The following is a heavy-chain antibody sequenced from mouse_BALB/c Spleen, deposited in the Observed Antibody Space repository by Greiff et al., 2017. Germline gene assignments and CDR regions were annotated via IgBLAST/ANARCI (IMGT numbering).Heavy chain of an antibody. CDR2: ISYSGST. CDR3: ARGDYGNYAAY. V-gene: IGHV3-2*02. CDR1: GYSITSDYA. J-gene: IGHJ3*01. Sequence: DVQLQESGPGLVKPSQSLSLTCTVTGYSITSDYAWNWIRQFPGNKLEWMGYISYSGSTSYNPSLKSRISITRDTSKNQFFLQLNSVTTEDTATYYCARGDYGNYAAYWGQGTLVTVSA. D-gene: IGHD2-1*01.